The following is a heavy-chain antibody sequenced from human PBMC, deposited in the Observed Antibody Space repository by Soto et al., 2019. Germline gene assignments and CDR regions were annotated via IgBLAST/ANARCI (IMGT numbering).Heavy chain of an antibody. V-gene: IGHV3-15*07. J-gene: IGHJ6*02. D-gene: IGHD1-26*01. CDR1: GFTFSNPW. Sequence: VQLVESGGDLVKPGGSLRVSCAASGFTFSNPWMNWVRQPPGRGLEWVGLIKSKNDGETADYAAPVKGRFIISRDDSKNTLYLQMNNLKTEDTAVYYCTVGILGDTSGIDVWGQGTTVTVSS. CDR3: TVGILGDTSGIDV. CDR2: IKSKNDGETA.